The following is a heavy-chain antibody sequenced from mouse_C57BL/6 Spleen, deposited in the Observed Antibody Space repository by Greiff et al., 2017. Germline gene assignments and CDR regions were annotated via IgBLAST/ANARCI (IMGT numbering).Heavy chain of an antibody. CDR3: ARGMTTDAVRYDLDY. CDR2: IDPSASAT. J-gene: IGHJ2*01. V-gene: IGHV1-52*01. Sequence: VQLQQPGAELVRPGSSVKLSCTASGYTFTSYWMHWVKQRPIQGLEWIGNIDPSASATHYNPKCKDKATFTVDKSSSTAYMQLSSLTSEDSAVYYCARGMTTDAVRYDLDYWGQGTTLTVSS. CDR1: GYTFTSYW. D-gene: IGHD2-4*01.